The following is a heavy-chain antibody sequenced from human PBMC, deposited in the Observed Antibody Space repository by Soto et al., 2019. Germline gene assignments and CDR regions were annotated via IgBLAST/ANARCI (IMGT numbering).Heavy chain of an antibody. D-gene: IGHD4-17*01. J-gene: IGHJ4*02. CDR3: ARPPTTENANY. CDR2: ISSSGSTI. CDR1: GFTFSSYE. V-gene: IGHV3-48*03. Sequence: EVQLVESGGGLVQPGGYLRLSCAASGFTFSSYEMNWVRQAPGKGLEWVSYISSSGSTIYYADSVKGRFTISRDNAKNSLYLQMNSLRAEDTAVYYCARPPTTENANYWGQGTLVTVSS.